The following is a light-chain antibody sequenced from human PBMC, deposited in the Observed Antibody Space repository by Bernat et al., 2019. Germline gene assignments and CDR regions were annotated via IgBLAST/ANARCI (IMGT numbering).Light chain of an antibody. V-gene: IGLV1-40*01. CDR2: GNN. J-gene: IGLJ3*02. Sequence: QSVLTQPPSVSGAPGQRITISCTGSTSNIGADYDVHWYQQFPGKAPKLLIYGNNNRPSGVPDRFSGAKSGSSASLAITGLQPKDEAEYYCQSYDCSLSERVFGGGTKLTVL. CDR3: QSYDCSLSERV. CDR1: TSNIGADYD.